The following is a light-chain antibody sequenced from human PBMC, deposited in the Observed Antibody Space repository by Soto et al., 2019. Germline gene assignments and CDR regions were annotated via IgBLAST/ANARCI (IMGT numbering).Light chain of an antibody. Sequence: QSALTQPASVSGSPGQSITISCTGTSSDVGAYNYDSWYQQYLGEAPKVIIYDVSHRPAGVSNRFSGSKSGNTASLTISGLQTQFEADSYCSSYKSVSIHVFGTGTILTVL. CDR3: SSYKSVSIHV. V-gene: IGLV2-14*01. CDR2: DVS. CDR1: SSDVGAYNY. J-gene: IGLJ1*01.